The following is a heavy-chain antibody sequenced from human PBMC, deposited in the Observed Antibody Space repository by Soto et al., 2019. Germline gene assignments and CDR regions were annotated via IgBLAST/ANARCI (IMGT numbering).Heavy chain of an antibody. Sequence: SETLSLTCTVSGGSISSYYWSWIRQPPGKGLEWIGYIYYSGSTNYNPSLKSRVTISVDTSKNLFSLKLSSVTAADTAVYYCARHPSRRYYDSSGYYYPLVYGMDVWGQGTTVT. CDR2: IYYSGST. J-gene: IGHJ6*02. D-gene: IGHD3-22*01. CDR1: GGSISSYY. CDR3: ARHPSRRYYDSSGYYYPLVYGMDV. V-gene: IGHV4-59*08.